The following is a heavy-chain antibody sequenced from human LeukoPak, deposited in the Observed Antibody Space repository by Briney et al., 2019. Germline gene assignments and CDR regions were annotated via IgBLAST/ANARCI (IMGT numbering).Heavy chain of an antibody. J-gene: IGHJ4*02. V-gene: IGHV4-4*07. CDR3: ARDGSYYDFWSGYYTGLPDY. D-gene: IGHD3-3*01. CDR2: IYTSGST. Sequence: SETLSLTCTVSGGSISSYYWSGLRQPAGKGMEGIGGIYTSGSTNYNPSLTSRITMSVDTSKNQFSLKLSSVTAADTAVYYCARDGSYYDFWSGYYTGLPDYWGQGTLVTVSS. CDR1: GGSISSYY.